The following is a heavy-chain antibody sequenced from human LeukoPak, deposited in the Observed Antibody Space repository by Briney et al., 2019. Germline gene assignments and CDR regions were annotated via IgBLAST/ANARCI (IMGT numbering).Heavy chain of an antibody. CDR3: TTISKYKGYSFDY. CDR1: GFTFSSYW. J-gene: IGHJ4*02. V-gene: IGHV3-7*03. Sequence: GGSLRLSCAASGFTFSSYWMSWVRQAPGKGLEWVANIKQDGSEKYYVDSVKGRFTISRDNAKNSLYLQMNSLRAEDTAVYYCTTISKYKGYSFDYWGQGTLVTVSS. CDR2: IKQDGSEK. D-gene: IGHD5-18*01.